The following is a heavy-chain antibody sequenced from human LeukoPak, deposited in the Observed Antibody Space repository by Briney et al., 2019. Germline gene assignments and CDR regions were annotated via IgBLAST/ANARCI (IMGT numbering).Heavy chain of an antibody. CDR1: GGSISSGGYS. J-gene: IGHJ4*02. Sequence: PSETLSLTCTVSGGSISSGGYSWSWIRRPPGKGLEWIGYIYHSGSTYYNPSLKSRVTISVDRSKNQFSLKLSSVTAADTAVYYCASALPYKRYFDYWGQGTLVTVSS. D-gene: IGHD1-14*01. CDR2: IYHSGST. CDR3: ASALPYKRYFDY. V-gene: IGHV4-30-2*01.